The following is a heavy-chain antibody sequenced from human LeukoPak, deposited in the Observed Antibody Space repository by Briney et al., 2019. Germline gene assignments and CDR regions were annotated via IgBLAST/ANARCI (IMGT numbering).Heavy chain of an antibody. J-gene: IGHJ4*01. Sequence: PGRSLRLSCAASEFTFSSYGMHWVRQAPGKGLEWVAVKSYDGSNQYYAGTVKGRFTISRDNSKNTLYLQMNSLRDEDTAVYYCAKDRLGALYYYDSSGYYRFDYWGQGTLVTVSS. CDR3: AKDRLGALYYYDSSGYYRFDY. D-gene: IGHD3-22*01. CDR2: KSYDGSNQ. CDR1: EFTFSSYG. V-gene: IGHV3-30*18.